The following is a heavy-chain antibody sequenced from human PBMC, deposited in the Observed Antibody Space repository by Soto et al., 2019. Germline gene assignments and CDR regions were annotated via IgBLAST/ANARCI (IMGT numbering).Heavy chain of an antibody. J-gene: IGHJ4*02. CDR2: IYYSGST. V-gene: IGHV4-31*03. CDR3: AREPSI. Sequence: QVQLQESGPRLVKPSQPLSLTCTVSGGSISSVGSYWSCIRQNPGKGLEWIGYIYYSGSTYYNPSLKSRVTISIDTSKIQFSVKRSSVTAADTAVYYCAREPSIWGKGTLVTVSS. CDR1: GGSISSVGSY.